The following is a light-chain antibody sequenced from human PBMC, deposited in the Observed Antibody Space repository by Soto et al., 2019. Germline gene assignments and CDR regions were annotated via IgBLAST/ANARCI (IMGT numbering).Light chain of an antibody. J-gene: IGKJ1*01. CDR3: QQSYSTPPWT. CDR1: QSISNY. V-gene: IGKV1-39*01. CDR2: AAS. Sequence: DIQMTQSPSSLSASVGDRVTITCRASQSISNYLNWYQQKPGKAPNLLIYAASSLQSGVPSRFSGSGSGTDFTLTISSLQPEDFATYYCQQSYSTPPWTFGQGTKVDI.